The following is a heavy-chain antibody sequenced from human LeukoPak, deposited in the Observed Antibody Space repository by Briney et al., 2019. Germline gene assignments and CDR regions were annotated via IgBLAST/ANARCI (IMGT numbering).Heavy chain of an antibody. J-gene: IGHJ3*02. CDR2: INSDGINT. Sequence: GGSLRLSCAASGFTFSNYWMHWVRQAPGKGLVWVSRINSDGINTSYADSVKGRFTISRDNAKNTLNLQMNSLRAEDTAVYYCAKDGRQRMTYYYGSGSANAFDIWGQGTMVTVSS. D-gene: IGHD3-10*01. V-gene: IGHV3-74*01. CDR3: AKDGRQRMTYYYGSGSANAFDI. CDR1: GFTFSNYW.